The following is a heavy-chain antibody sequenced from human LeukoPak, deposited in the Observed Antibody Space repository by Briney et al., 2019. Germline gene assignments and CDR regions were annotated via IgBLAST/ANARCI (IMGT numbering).Heavy chain of an antibody. CDR2: INHSGST. J-gene: IGHJ4*02. D-gene: IGHD2-2*01. Sequence: SETLSLTCAVSGGSISSSNWWSWVRQPPGKGLEWIGEINHSGSTNYSPSLKSRVTISVDTSKNQFSLKLSSVTAADTAVYYCARKGSRSSSSAKSPYYFDYWGQGTLVTVSS. V-gene: IGHV4-4*02. CDR3: ARKGSRSSSSAKSPYYFDY. CDR1: GGSISSSNW.